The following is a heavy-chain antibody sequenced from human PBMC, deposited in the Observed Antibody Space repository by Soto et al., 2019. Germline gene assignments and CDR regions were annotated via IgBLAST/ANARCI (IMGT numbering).Heavy chain of an antibody. CDR3: ARDLAYNLGYFDY. J-gene: IGHJ4*02. D-gene: IGHD3-16*01. CDR2: IYYSGST. V-gene: IGHV4-31*03. Sequence: PSETLSLTCTVSGGYLSSGGSYWIWLRQHPGKGLEWIGYIYYSGSTYYNPSLKSRVTISADTSKNQFSLKLSSVTAADTAVYYCARDLAYNLGYFDYWGQGTLVTVSS. CDR1: GGYLSSGGSY.